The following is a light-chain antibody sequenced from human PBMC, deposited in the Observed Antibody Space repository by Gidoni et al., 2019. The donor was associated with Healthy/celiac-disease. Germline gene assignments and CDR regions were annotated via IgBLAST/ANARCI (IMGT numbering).Light chain of an antibody. J-gene: IGLJ1*01. V-gene: IGLV7-46*01. CDR2: DTS. CDR3: LLSYSGARPYV. CDR1: TRAVTSRHH. Sequence: QAVVTQEPSLTVSPGGTVTLTCGSSTRAVTSRHHPYWFQQKPGQAPRTLIYDTSNKHSWTPARFSGSLLGGKAALTLSGAQPEDEAEYYCLLSYSGARPYVFGTGTKVTVL.